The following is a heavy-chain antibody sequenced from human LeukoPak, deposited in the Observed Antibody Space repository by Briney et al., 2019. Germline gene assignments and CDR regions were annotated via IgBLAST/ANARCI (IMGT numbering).Heavy chain of an antibody. CDR2: IYHTGST. CDR3: ARAPSGCGGTCPSDH. V-gene: IGHV4-38-2*02. Sequence: SETLSLTCSVSGYSFTSGHYWGWMRQPPGKGLEWIGNIYHTGSTHYNPSLKSRVTISVDTSKNQVSLKLASVTAADTAVYYCARAPSGCGGTCPSDHWGPGTLVTVSS. D-gene: IGHD2-15*01. CDR1: GYSFTSGHY. J-gene: IGHJ4*02.